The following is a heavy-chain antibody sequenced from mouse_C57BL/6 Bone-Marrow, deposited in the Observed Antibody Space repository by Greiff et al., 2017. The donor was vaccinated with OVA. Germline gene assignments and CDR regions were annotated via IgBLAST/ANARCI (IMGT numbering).Heavy chain of an antibody. J-gene: IGHJ4*01. CDR1: GFSLSTFGMG. CDR3: ARIGVTYAMDY. CDR2: TWWGDAK. Sequence: QVQLQQSGPGILQPSQTLSLSCSFSGFSLSTFGMGVGWIRHPSGMGLVWLAHTWWGDAKYYNPALNSRPTISKDTSKNQLFLKIAKVDTADTATYYCARIGVTYAMDYWGQGTSVTVSS. V-gene: IGHV8-8*01. D-gene: IGHD2-2*01.